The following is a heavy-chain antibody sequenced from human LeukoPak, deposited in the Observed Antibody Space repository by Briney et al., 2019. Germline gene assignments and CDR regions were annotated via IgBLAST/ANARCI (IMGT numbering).Heavy chain of an antibody. CDR1: GVSIGSGNFY. J-gene: IGHJ5*02. V-gene: IGHV4-61*09. Sequence: PSQTLSLTCTVSGVSIGSGNFYWTWLRQPAGKGLEWIGHIYTGGSTNYNPSLKSRVTISVDTSKNQFSLKLSSVTAADTAVYYCARTLREEDFFWFDPWGQGTLVTVSS. CDR3: ARTLREEDFFWFDP. D-gene: IGHD3-3*01. CDR2: IYTGGST.